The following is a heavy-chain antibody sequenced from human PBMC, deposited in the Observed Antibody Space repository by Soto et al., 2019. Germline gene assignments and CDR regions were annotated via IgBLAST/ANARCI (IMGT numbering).Heavy chain of an antibody. V-gene: IGHV3-33*01. Sequence: QVQLVESGGGVVQPERSLRLSCAASGFSFSDYGMHWVRQAPDKGLEWVAVIWYDGSNKDYVESVKGRFTISRDNSKNMLYLEMNSLRVEDTAVYYCASESGSHDAFDIWGQGKMVTVSP. J-gene: IGHJ3*02. CDR2: IWYDGSNK. CDR3: ASESGSHDAFDI. D-gene: IGHD1-26*01. CDR1: GFSFSDYG.